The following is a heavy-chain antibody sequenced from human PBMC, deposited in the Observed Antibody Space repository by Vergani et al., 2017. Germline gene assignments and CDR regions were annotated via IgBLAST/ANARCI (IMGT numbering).Heavy chain of an antibody. Sequence: EVQLVESGGGLVQPGGSLRLSCAASGFTLSSYAMTWVRQVPGKGLEWVSAISGGGSSTYYADSVKGRFTISRDISKNTLYLHMNTLRAEDTAIYYCAKDLVVTFWGQGTLVTVSS. D-gene: IGHD2-21*02. J-gene: IGHJ4*02. V-gene: IGHV3-23*04. CDR2: ISGGGSST. CDR1: GFTLSSYA. CDR3: AKDLVVTF.